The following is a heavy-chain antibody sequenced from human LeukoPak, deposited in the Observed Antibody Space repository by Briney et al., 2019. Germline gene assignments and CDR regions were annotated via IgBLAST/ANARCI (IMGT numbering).Heavy chain of an antibody. D-gene: IGHD6-6*01. CDR1: GYTFTSYD. CDR3: ARGEGYSSSLRRMDV. Sequence: ASVTVSCKASGYTFTSYDINWVRQATGQGLEWMGWMNPNSGNTGYAQKFQGRVTMTRNTSISTAYMELSSLRSEDTAVYYCARGEGYSSSLRRMDVWGQGTTVTVSS. J-gene: IGHJ6*02. CDR2: MNPNSGNT. V-gene: IGHV1-8*01.